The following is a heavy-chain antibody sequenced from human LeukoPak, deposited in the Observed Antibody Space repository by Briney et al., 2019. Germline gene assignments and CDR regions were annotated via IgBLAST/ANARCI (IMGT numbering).Heavy chain of an antibody. J-gene: IGHJ5*02. Sequence: SETLSLTCAVYGGSFSGYYWSWIRQPPGKGLEWIGEINHSGSTNYNPSLKSRVTISVDTSKNQFSLKLSSVTAADTAVYYCARPQRYQLLYRWFDPWGQGTLATVSS. CDR3: ARPQRYQLLYRWFDP. V-gene: IGHV4-34*01. CDR2: INHSGST. CDR1: GGSFSGYY. D-gene: IGHD2-2*01.